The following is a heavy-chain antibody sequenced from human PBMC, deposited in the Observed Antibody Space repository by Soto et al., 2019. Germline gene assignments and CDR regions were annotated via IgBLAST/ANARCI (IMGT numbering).Heavy chain of an antibody. J-gene: IGHJ6*02. CDR1: GVTFSSYT. CDR3: ARGMTTVTTQGDYYYCYGMDV. V-gene: IGHV1-69*13. Sequence: SLKVSCKASGVTFSSYTISWVRQAPGQGLEWMGGIIPSFGTANYAQKFQGRVTITADESTSTAYMELSSLRSEDTAVYYCARGMTTVTTQGDYYYCYGMDVWGQGTTVTVSS. CDR2: IIPSFGTA. D-gene: IGHD4-17*01.